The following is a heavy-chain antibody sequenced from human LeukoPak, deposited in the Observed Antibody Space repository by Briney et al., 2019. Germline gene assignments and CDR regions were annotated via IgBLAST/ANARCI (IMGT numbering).Heavy chain of an antibody. CDR3: ARDQYSYGSNWFDP. V-gene: IGHV3-23*01. D-gene: IGHD5-18*01. CDR1: GFTFSNYA. CDR2: ISGNGGSI. J-gene: IGHJ5*02. Sequence: GGSLRLSCAASGFTFSNYAMSWVRQAPGKGLEWVSGISGNGGSIYYADSVKGRFTISRDNSKNTLYLQMSSLRAEDTAVYYCARDQYSYGSNWFDPWDQGTLVTVSS.